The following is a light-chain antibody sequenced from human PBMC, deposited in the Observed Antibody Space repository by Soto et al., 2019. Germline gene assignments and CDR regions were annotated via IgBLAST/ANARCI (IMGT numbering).Light chain of an antibody. CDR2: AAS. J-gene: IGKJ4*01. Sequence: IQMTQSPSSLSASVGDRVTITCRASQSISSYLNWYQQKPGKAPKLLIYAASSLQSGVPSRFSGSGSGTDFTLTISSLQPEDFATYYCQQSYSTPRTFAGGTKV. V-gene: IGKV1-39*01. CDR1: QSISSY. CDR3: QQSYSTPRT.